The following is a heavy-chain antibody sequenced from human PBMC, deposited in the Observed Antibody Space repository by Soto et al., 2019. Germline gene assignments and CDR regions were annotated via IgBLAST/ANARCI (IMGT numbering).Heavy chain of an antibody. Sequence: QVQLVQSGAEVKKPGSSVKVSCKASGGTFSSYAISWVRQAPGQGLEWMGGIIPIFGTANYAQKFQGRVKPHTPGYAPTPQADAGQGSREETVVCVYSLRRGVVLTQAVLFNIRAQG. D-gene: IGHD2-8*02. J-gene: IGHJ3*02. CDR1: GGTFSSYA. CDR2: IIPIFGTA. CDR3: SLRRGVVLTQAVLFNI. V-gene: IGHV1-69*01.